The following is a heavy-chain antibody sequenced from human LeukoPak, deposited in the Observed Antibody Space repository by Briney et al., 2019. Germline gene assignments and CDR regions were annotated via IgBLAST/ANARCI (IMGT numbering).Heavy chain of an antibody. D-gene: IGHD2-15*01. CDR3: AREGLSRGYCSGGSCSDAFDI. Sequence: SETLSLTCTVSGGSISSYYWSWIRQPPGKGLEWIGYIYYSGSTNYNPSLKSRVTMSVDTSKNQFSLKLSSVTAADTAVYYCAREGLSRGYCSGGSCSDAFDIWGQGTMVTVSS. V-gene: IGHV4-59*12. CDR2: IYYSGST. CDR1: GGSISSYY. J-gene: IGHJ3*02.